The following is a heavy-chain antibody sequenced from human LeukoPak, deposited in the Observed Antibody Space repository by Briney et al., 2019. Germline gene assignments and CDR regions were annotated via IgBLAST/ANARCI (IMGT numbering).Heavy chain of an antibody. V-gene: IGHV3-7*01. CDR3: ARSELYGDYFWFDP. D-gene: IGHD4-17*01. CDR2: IKQDGSEK. J-gene: IGHJ5*02. CDR1: GFTFSSYW. Sequence: PGGSLRLSCAASGFTFSSYWMSWVRQAPGKGLEWVANIKQDGSEKHYVDSVKGRFTISRDNAENSLYLQMNSLRAEDTAVYYCARSELYGDYFWFDPWGQGTLVTVSS.